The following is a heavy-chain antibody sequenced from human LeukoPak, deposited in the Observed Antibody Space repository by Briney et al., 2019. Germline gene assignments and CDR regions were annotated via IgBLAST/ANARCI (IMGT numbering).Heavy chain of an antibody. J-gene: IGHJ3*02. Sequence: ASVKVSCKASGYTFTSYGISWVRQAPGQGLEWMGWISAYNGNTNYAQKLQGRVSMTTDTSTSTAYMELRSLRSDDAAVYYCARDIPGEGSLDAFDIWGQGTMVTVSS. CDR1: GYTFTSYG. CDR2: ISAYNGNT. D-gene: IGHD3-16*01. CDR3: ARDIPGEGSLDAFDI. V-gene: IGHV1-18*01.